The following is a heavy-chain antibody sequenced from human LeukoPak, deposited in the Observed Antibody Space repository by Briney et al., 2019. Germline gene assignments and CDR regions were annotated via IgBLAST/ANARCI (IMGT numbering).Heavy chain of an antibody. J-gene: IGHJ3*02. CDR2: ISRDGTVT. CDR1: QSSFTNNW. D-gene: IGHD1-26*01. CDR3: VREVGAPGSFDI. V-gene: IGHV3-74*01. Sequence: PGGSLRPSCVGSQSSFTNNWMHWVRQVPGKGLMWVSRISRDGTVTDYSDSVKGRFAISRDNAKNTLYLEMNSLRGEDTGLFYCVREVGAPGSFDIWGQGTLVTVSS.